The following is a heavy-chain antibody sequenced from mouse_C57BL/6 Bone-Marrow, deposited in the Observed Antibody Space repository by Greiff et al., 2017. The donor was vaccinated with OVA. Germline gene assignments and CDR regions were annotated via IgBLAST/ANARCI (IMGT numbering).Heavy chain of an antibody. CDR3: AREDGYSEDVDY. V-gene: IGHV1-81*01. Sequence: VQLQQSGAELARPGASVKLSCKASGYTFTSYGISWVKQRTGQGLEWIGEIYPRSGNTYYNEKFKGKATLTADKSSSTAYMELRSLTSEDSAVYFCAREDGYSEDVDYWGQGTTLTVSS. CDR1: GYTFTSYG. CDR2: IYPRSGNT. D-gene: IGHD2-3*01. J-gene: IGHJ2*01.